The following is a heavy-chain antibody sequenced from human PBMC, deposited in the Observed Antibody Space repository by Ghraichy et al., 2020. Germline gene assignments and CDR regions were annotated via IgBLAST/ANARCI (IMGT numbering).Heavy chain of an antibody. D-gene: IGHD4-11*01. CDR2: IRYDGTMK. CDR3: AKQVTSTVSNFDY. V-gene: IGHV3-30*02. Sequence: GESLRLSCVASGFTFKDSGMHWVRQAPDKGLEWVAYIRYDGTMKYYGDSVKGRFTISRDNSQDTLFLQVTNLRPEDTGIYYCAKQVTSTVSNFDYWGQGIPVTVSS. J-gene: IGHJ4*02. CDR1: GFTFKDSG.